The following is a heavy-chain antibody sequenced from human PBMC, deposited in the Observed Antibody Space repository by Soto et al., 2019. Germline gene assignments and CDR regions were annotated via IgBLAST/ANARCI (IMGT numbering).Heavy chain of an antibody. D-gene: IGHD6-19*01. J-gene: IGHJ6*03. CDR3: ARTEQWLEGGYYYYYYMDV. CDR2: IYYSGST. Sequence: SETLSLTCAVSGGSISSYYWSWIRQPPGKGLEWIGYIYYSGSTNYNPSLKSRVTISVDTSKNQFSLKLSSVTAADTAVYYCARTEQWLEGGYYYYYYMDVWGKGTTVTVSS. V-gene: IGHV4-59*01. CDR1: GGSISSYY.